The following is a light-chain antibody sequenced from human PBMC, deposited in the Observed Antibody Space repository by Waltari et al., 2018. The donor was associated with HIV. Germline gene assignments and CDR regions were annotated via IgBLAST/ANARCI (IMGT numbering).Light chain of an antibody. CDR1: QRISSF. J-gene: IGKJ2*01. CDR3: QQSYSTPYT. V-gene: IGKV1-39*01. CDR2: GTS. Sequence: IQMTQSPSSLSASVGDRVTITCRASQRISSFVNWYQQKPGKAPKPLIYGTSSLYSGVPSRFSGSGSGTDFTLTISSLQLEDFATYYCQQSYSTPYTFGRGTKVEI.